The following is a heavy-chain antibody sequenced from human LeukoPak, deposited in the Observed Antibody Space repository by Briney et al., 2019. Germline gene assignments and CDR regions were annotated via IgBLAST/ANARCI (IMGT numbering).Heavy chain of an antibody. CDR2: INPSGGST. J-gene: IGHJ3*02. CDR1: GYTFTSYY. D-gene: IGHD6-19*01. V-gene: IGHV1-46*01. Sequence: ASVKVSCKASGYTFTSYYMHWVRQAPGLGLEWMGMINPSGGSTSYAQKFQGRVTMTRDTSTSTVYMELSSLRSEDTAVYYCARPRQQWLIYDAFDIWGQGTMVTVSS. CDR3: ARPRQQWLIYDAFDI.